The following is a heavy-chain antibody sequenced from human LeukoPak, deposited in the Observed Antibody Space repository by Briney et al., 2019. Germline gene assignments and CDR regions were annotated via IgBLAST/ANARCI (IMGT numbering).Heavy chain of an antibody. CDR2: ISSGGST. CDR1: RFTISSNY. J-gene: IGHJ4*02. D-gene: IGHD3-10*01. V-gene: IGHV3-66*01. CDR3: ARDFRGFDY. Sequence: GGSLRLSCAASRFTISSNYMSWVRQAPGKGLDWVSVISSGGSTYYSDSVKGRFTISRDNSKNTLYLQMNTLRAEDTAVYYCARDFRGFDYWGQGTLVTVSS.